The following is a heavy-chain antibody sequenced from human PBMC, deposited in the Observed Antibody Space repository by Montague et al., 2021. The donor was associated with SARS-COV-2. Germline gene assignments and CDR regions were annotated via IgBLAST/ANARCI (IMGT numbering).Heavy chain of an antibody. V-gene: IGHV4-39*01. Sequence: SETLSLTCTVSSASISNDIYYWGWIRQPPGKGPEWIGGSRYGGTSYYNPSLKSRVTISIDTTKNQCSLTMTAVTAADTAVYFCARQDIQLRFDLWGCGTLVTVSS. CDR3: ARQDIQLRFDL. CDR1: SASISNDIYY. J-gene: IGHJ2*01. D-gene: IGHD1-1*01. CDR2: SRYGGTS.